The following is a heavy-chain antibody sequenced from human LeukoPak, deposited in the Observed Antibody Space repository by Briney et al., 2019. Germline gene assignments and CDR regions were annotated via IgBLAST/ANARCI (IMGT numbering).Heavy chain of an antibody. Sequence: ASVKVSCKASGYTFTGYYMHWVRQTPGQGLEWMGWINPNSGGTNYAQKFQGWVTMTRDTSISTAYMELSRLISDDTAVYYCATTGITMVRGVIITGAFDIWGQGTMVTVSS. J-gene: IGHJ3*02. CDR2: INPNSGGT. CDR1: GYTFTGYY. V-gene: IGHV1-2*04. D-gene: IGHD3-10*01. CDR3: ATTGITMVRGVIITGAFDI.